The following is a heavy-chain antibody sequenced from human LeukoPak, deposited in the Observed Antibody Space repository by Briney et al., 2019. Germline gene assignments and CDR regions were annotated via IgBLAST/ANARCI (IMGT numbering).Heavy chain of an antibody. CDR1: GGSISSYY. D-gene: IGHD3-3*01. V-gene: IGHV4-59*01. CDR2: IYYSGST. J-gene: IGHJ3*02. Sequence: PSGTLSLTCTVSGGSISSYYWSWIRQPPGKGLEWIGYIYYSGSTNYNPSLKSRVTISVDTSKNQFSLKLSSVTAADTAVYYCARDRYYDFWSGSNDAFDIWGQGTMVTVSS. CDR3: ARDRYYDFWSGSNDAFDI.